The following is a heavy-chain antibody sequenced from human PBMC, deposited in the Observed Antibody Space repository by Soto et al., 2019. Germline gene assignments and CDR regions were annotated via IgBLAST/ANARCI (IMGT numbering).Heavy chain of an antibody. J-gene: IGHJ6*03. CDR2: MNPNSGNT. CDR3: ARGAVPADLNYYYYYMDV. V-gene: IGHV1-8*01. D-gene: IGHD2-2*01. Sequence: QVQLVQSGAEVKKPGASVKVSCKASGYTFTSYDINWVRQATGQGLEWMGWMNPNSGNTGYAQKFQGRVTMTRNTSISTAYMELSSLRSEDTAVYYCARGAVPADLNYYYYYMDVWGKGTTVTVSS. CDR1: GYTFTSYD.